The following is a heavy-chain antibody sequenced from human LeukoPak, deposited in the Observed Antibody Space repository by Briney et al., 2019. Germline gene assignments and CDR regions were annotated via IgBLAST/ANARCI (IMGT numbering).Heavy chain of an antibody. D-gene: IGHD6-6*01. CDR3: AKWKYSNSGIDDY. V-gene: IGHV3-23*01. J-gene: IGHJ4*02. CDR1: GFTFSSYA. CDR2: ISGSGDNT. Sequence: GGFLRLSCAASGFTFSSYAMSWVRQVPGKGLEWVSVISGSGDNTYYADSVKGRFTISRDNSKNMLYLQMNSLRAEDTAVYYCAKWKYSNSGIDDYWGQGTLVTVSS.